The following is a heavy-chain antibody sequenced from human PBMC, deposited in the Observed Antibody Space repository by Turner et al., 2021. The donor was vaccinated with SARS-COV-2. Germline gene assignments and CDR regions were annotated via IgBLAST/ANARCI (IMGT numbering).Heavy chain of an antibody. J-gene: IGHJ4*02. CDR2: ISYDGSNK. V-gene: IGHV3-30*18. CDR3: AKVGDVVMVYAMTTPPDY. CDR1: GFTFSSYG. Sequence: QVQLVESGGGVVQPGRSLRLSCAASGFTFSSYGMHWVRQAPGKGLEWVAVISYDGSNKYYADSVKGRFTISRDNSKNTLYLQMNSLRAEDTAVYYCAKVGDVVMVYAMTTPPDYWGQGTLVTVSS. D-gene: IGHD2-8*01.